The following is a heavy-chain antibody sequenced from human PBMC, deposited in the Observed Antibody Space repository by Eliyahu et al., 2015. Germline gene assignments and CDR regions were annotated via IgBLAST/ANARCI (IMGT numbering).Heavy chain of an antibody. D-gene: IGHD2-15*01. V-gene: IGHV1-69*01. J-gene: IGHJ4*02. CDR2: ITPIFGTA. CDR1: GGTFSKYA. Sequence: SGGTFSKYAFNWVRQAPGQGLEWMGGITPIFGTAKYRQRFQGRVTIVADESTSTVYMELSSLRFEDTAVYYCAREGGQYCSGGNCFLLYWGQGTLVTVSS. CDR3: AREGGQYCSGGNCFLLY.